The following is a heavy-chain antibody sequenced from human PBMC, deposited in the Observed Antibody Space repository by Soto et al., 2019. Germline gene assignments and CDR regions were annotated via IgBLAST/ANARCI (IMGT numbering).Heavy chain of an antibody. V-gene: IGHV1-69*13. J-gene: IGHJ3*02. Sequence: ASVKVSCKASGVTFSSYAISWVRQAPGQGLEWMGGIIPIFGTANYAQKFQGRVTITADESTSTAYMELSSLRSEDTAVYYCARRDSSGWHPGAFDIWGQGTMVTVSS. CDR2: IIPIFGTA. CDR1: GVTFSSYA. CDR3: ARRDSSGWHPGAFDI. D-gene: IGHD6-19*01.